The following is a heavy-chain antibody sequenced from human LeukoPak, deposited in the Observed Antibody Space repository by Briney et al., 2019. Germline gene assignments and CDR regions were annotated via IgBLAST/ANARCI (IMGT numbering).Heavy chain of an antibody. V-gene: IGHV1-69*13. D-gene: IGHD2-21*01. CDR1: GGTFSSYA. CDR2: IIPIFGTA. Sequence: SVKVSCKASGGTFSSYAISWVRQAPGQGLEWMGGIIPIFGTANYAQKFQGRVTITADESTSIAYMELSSLRSEDTAVYYCARDGLKGGELIPTIAEYFQHWGQGTLVTVSS. J-gene: IGHJ1*01. CDR3: ARDGLKGGELIPTIAEYFQH.